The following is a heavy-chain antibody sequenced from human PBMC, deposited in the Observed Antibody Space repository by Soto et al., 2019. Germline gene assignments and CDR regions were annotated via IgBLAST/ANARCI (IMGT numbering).Heavy chain of an antibody. Sequence: SETLSLTCPVSGGSISNYRWNWIRQPPGRGLEWIGFFYYSGGTNYNPSLKSRVTISVDTSKNQFSLKLTSVTAADTAVYYCARYDFWTDYFDSWGQGALVTVSS. CDR1: GGSISNYR. CDR2: FYYSGGT. V-gene: IGHV4-59*08. D-gene: IGHD3-3*01. CDR3: ARYDFWTDYFDS. J-gene: IGHJ4*02.